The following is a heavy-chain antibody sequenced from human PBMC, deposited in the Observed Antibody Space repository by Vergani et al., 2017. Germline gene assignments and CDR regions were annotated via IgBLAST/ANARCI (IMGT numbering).Heavy chain of an antibody. CDR2: IYHSGST. D-gene: IGHD1-26*01. V-gene: IGHV4-30-2*01. CDR1: GGSISSGGYS. Sequence: QLQLQESGSGLVKPSQTLSLTCAVSGGSISSGGYSWSWIRQPPGKGLEWIGYIYHSGSTYYNPSLKSRVTISVDRSKNQSSLKLSSVTAADTAVYYCARLSRANYYYYMDVWGKGTTVTVSS. CDR3: ARLSRANYYYYMDV. J-gene: IGHJ6*03.